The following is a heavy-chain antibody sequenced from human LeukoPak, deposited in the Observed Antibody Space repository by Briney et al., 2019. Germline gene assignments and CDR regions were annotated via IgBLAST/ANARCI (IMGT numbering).Heavy chain of an antibody. Sequence: PSETLSLTCPVSSDSVNTRRYYWGWIRQPPGKGLEWIGSIYHSGSTYYEPSLRSRVTISIDTSRNQFSLNLTSVTAADTAVYFCARRDIVKGGFDYWGQGTLVTVSS. J-gene: IGHJ4*02. CDR3: ARRDIVKGGFDY. CDR1: SDSVNTRRYY. V-gene: IGHV4-39*01. CDR2: IYHSGST. D-gene: IGHD3-16*02.